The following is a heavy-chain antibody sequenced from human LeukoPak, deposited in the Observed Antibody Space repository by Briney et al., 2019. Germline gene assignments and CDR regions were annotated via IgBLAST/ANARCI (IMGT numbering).Heavy chain of an antibody. V-gene: IGHV1-2*02. CDR1: GYTFTGYY. J-gene: IGHJ4*02. Sequence: ASVKVSCEASGYTFTGYYMHWVRQAPGQGLEWMGWINPNSGGANYAQKFQGRVTMTRDTSISTAYMEVSRLRSDDTAVYYCATHRSSWYFDYWGQGTLVTVSS. CDR2: INPNSGGA. D-gene: IGHD6-13*01. CDR3: ATHRSSWYFDY.